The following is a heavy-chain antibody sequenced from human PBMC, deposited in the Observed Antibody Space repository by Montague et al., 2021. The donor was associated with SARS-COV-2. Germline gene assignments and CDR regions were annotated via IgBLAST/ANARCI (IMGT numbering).Heavy chain of an antibody. Sequence: TLSLTCTVSGASVSTGRYYWSWIRQPAGKGLEWIGRVYPSGNTNYNPSLKSRVSISVDTSKNQISLKLSSVTAADTAVYYCARVRGADLYFGEVGYCGMGDWGQGTTVTVSS. V-gene: IGHV4-61*02. CDR1: GASVSTGRYY. J-gene: IGHJ6*02. CDR3: ARVRGADLYFGEVGYCGMGD. D-gene: IGHD3-10*01. CDR2: VYPSGNT.